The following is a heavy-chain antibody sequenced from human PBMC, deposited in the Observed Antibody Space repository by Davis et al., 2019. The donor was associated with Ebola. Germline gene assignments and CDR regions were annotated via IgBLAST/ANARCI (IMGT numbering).Heavy chain of an antibody. V-gene: IGHV5-10-1*01. J-gene: IGHJ4*02. CDR3: ARRGAPVAGRDVADY. D-gene: IGHD6-19*01. Sequence: GESLKTSCKGSGYSFTSYCSSWVRQLPGKGLEWMGRIDPSDSYTNSSPSYQGHVTISADKSITTAYLQWSSLKASDTAVYYCARRGAPVAGRDVADYWGQGTLVTVSS. CDR2: IDPSDSYT. CDR1: GYSFTSYC.